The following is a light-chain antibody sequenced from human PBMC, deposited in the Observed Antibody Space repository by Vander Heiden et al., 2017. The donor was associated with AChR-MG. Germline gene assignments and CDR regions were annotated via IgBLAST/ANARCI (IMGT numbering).Light chain of an antibody. CDR3: QQYYSTPQT. CDR2: WAS. V-gene: IGKV4-1*01. Sequence: DIVMTQSPDSLAVSLGERATINCKSSQSVLYSSNNKNYLAWYQQKPGQPPMVLIYWASTRESGVPDRFSGSGSGTDFTLTISSLQAEDVAVYYCQQYYSTPQTFGQGTKLEIK. J-gene: IGKJ2*01. CDR1: QSVLYSSNNKNY.